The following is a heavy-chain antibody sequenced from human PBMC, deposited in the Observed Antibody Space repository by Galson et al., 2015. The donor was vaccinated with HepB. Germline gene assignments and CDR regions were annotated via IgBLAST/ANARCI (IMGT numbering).Heavy chain of an antibody. Sequence: SLRLSCAASGFTFNNYWMHWVRQAPGKGLVWVSRIDNDGTGTDYGDSAKGRFTISRDNAKNTLYLVMSRLRADDTAVYFCARRQCIGASCYLDSWGQGTLVTVSS. D-gene: IGHD4/OR15-4a*01. V-gene: IGHV3-74*01. CDR2: IDNDGTGT. J-gene: IGHJ4*02. CDR3: ARRQCIGASCYLDS. CDR1: GFTFNNYW.